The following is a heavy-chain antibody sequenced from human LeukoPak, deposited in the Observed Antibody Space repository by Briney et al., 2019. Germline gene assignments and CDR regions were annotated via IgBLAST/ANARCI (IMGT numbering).Heavy chain of an antibody. J-gene: IGHJ4*02. CDR3: TGGGGYFY. Sequence: PGGSLRLSCAAAGVTFSGSAMHWVRQASGKGLEWVGRIRSKANSYATAYAASVKGRFTISRDDSKNTAYLQMNSLKTEDTAVYYCTGGGGYFYWGQGTLVTVSS. CDR1: GVTFSGSA. V-gene: IGHV3-73*01. D-gene: IGHD3-22*01. CDR2: IRSKANSYAT.